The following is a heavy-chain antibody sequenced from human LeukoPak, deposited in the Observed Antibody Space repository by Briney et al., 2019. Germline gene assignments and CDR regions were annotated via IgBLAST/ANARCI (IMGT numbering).Heavy chain of an antibody. CDR2: ISSSDTSI. CDR1: GFTFSNYS. Sequence: GSLRLSCAASGFTFSNYSMNWVRQAPGKGPEWLSYISSSDTSIFYADSVKGRFTISRDNAKNSLYLQMNSLRAEDTAVYYCARFRYSSSDLDYWGQGTLVTVSS. J-gene: IGHJ4*02. CDR3: ARFRYSSSDLDY. D-gene: IGHD6-6*01. V-gene: IGHV3-48*04.